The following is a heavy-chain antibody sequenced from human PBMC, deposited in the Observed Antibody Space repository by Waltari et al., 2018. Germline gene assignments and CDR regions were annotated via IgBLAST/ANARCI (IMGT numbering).Heavy chain of an antibody. D-gene: IGHD1-26*01. Sequence: QVPLQGAGPGLVKPSPTPSPTCPFPGCSIRRGGYLWSWIRQHPGKGLEWIGYIYYSGSTYYNPSLKSRVTISVDTSKNQFSLKLSSVTAADTAVYYCGLGSTGMDVWGKGTTVTVSS. J-gene: IGHJ6*04. CDR3: GLGSTGMDV. CDR2: IYYSGST. CDR1: GCSIRRGGYL. V-gene: IGHV4-31*03.